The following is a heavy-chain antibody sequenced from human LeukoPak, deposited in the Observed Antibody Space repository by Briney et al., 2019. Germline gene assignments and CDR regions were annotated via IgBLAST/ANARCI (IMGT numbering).Heavy chain of an antibody. J-gene: IGHJ3*02. CDR2: IIPILGIA. Sequence: GASVKVSCKASGGTFSSYTISWVRQAPGQGLEWMGRIIPILGIANYAQKFQGRVTITADKSTSTAYMELSSLRSEDTAVYYCARGIVGATAAFDIWGQGTMVTVSS. CDR3: ARGIVGATAAFDI. D-gene: IGHD1-26*01. CDR1: GGTFSSYT. V-gene: IGHV1-69*02.